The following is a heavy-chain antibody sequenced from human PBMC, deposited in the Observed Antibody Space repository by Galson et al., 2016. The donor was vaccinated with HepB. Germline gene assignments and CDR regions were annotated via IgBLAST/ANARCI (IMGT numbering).Heavy chain of an antibody. V-gene: IGHV5-51*01. CDR3: ARHECRGSDCFSAYDF. J-gene: IGHJ3*01. CDR2: VYPGNSEI. CDR1: GYRFANYW. Sequence: QSGAEVTKPGESLKISCKGSGYRFANYWIGWVRQMPGKGLESMGIVYPGNSEIRYRPSFQGQVTISADKSITTVYLQWNSLKASDSAIYYCARHECRGSDCFSAYDFWGQGTVVTVSS. D-gene: IGHD2-21*02.